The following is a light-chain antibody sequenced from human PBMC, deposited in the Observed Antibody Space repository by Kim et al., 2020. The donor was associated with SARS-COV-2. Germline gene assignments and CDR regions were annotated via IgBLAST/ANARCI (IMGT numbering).Light chain of an antibody. Sequence: SPGERATLSCRATQSVSSSYLAWYQQKPGQAPSLLIYGASSRATGIPDRFSGSGSGTDFTLTISRLEPEDFAVYYCQQYGSSPRTFGQGTQVDIK. J-gene: IGKJ1*01. CDR2: GAS. CDR1: QSVSSSY. CDR3: QQYGSSPRT. V-gene: IGKV3-20*01.